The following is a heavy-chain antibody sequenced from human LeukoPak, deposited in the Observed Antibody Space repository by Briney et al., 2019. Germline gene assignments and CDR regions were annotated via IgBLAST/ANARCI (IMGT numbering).Heavy chain of an antibody. CDR2: IRSKAYGGTT. D-gene: IGHD2-2*02. CDR1: GFTFGDYA. CDR3: TRDRPTGYCSSTSCYNGGNFDY. J-gene: IGHJ4*02. V-gene: IGHV3-49*03. Sequence: PGGSLRLSCTASGFTFGDYAMSWFRQAPGKGLEWVGFIRSKAYGGTTEYAASVKGRFTISRDDSKSIAYLQMNSLKTEDTAVYYCTRDRPTGYCSSTSCYNGGNFDYWGQGTLVTVSS.